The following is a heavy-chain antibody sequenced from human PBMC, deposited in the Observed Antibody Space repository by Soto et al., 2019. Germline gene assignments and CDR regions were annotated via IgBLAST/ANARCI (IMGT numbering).Heavy chain of an antibody. CDR3: AKGPEYDILTGCDY. CDR2: LSGGGSTT. V-gene: IGHV3-23*01. Sequence: EVQLLESGGGFVQPGESLRLSCAASGFTFSLSDMSWVRQAPGRGLDWVSSLSGGGSTTDYADSVKGRFTISRDNSKKTVHLQINSLRAEDTAVYYCAKGPEYDILTGCDYWGQGALVTVSS. CDR1: GFTFSLSD. D-gene: IGHD3-9*01. J-gene: IGHJ4*02.